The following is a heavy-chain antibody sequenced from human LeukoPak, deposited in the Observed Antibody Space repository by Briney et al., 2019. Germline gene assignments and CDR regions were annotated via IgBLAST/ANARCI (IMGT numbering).Heavy chain of an antibody. D-gene: IGHD3-22*01. CDR3: ARRIVVVSTFDY. CDR2: IYYSGST. Sequence: SETLSLTCTVSGGSISSSSYYWGWIRQPPGKGLEWIGSIYYSGSTYYNPSLKSRATISVDTSKNQFSLKLSSVTAADTAVYYCARRIVVVSTFDYWGQGTLVTVSS. V-gene: IGHV4-39*01. J-gene: IGHJ4*02. CDR1: GGSISSSSYY.